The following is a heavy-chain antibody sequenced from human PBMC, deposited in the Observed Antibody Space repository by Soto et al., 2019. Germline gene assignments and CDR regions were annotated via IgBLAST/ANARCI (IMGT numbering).Heavy chain of an antibody. Sequence: SETLSLTCTVSGGSISSYYWSWIRQPPGKGLEWIGYIYYTGRTNYNPSLKSRVTISVDTSKNQFSLNLNSVIAADTAVYYCARQGSTWHPSFDSWGQGTLVTVSS. CDR3: ARQGSTWHPSFDS. CDR1: GGSISSYY. V-gene: IGHV4-59*08. J-gene: IGHJ4*02. D-gene: IGHD6-13*01. CDR2: IYYTGRT.